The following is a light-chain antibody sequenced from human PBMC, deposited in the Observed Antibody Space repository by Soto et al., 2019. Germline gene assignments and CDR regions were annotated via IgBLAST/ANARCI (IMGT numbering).Light chain of an antibody. CDR3: QHRSDWPLT. CDR1: QSVSSY. V-gene: IGKV3-11*01. J-gene: IGKJ4*01. CDR2: DAS. Sequence: IVLTQSPVTLSLSPGERATLSCRASQSVSSYLAWFQQKPDQAPRLLIYDASNRATGIPARFSGSGSGTDFTLTISSLEPEDFAVYYCQHRSDWPLTFGGGTKVDI.